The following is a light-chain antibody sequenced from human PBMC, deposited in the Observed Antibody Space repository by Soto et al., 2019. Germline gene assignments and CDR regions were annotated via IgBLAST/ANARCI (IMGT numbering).Light chain of an antibody. V-gene: IGKV1-39*01. CDR3: QHSFSSPPWT. Sequence: DIQMTQSPSSLSASVGDRVTITCRASQSINNYLNWYQQKPGKAPKLLIYAASRLESGVPSRFSGSGSGTLFTLTVSSLQSEDFATYYCQHSFSSPPWTFGQGTKVEIK. CDR2: AAS. CDR1: QSINNY. J-gene: IGKJ1*01.